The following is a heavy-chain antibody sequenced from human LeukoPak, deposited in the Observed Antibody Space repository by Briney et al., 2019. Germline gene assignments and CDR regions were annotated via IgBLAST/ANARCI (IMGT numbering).Heavy chain of an antibody. CDR1: VFTLGELS. D-gene: IGHD3-3*02. CDR3: ATGIFCATTTCPGYGNYYYFMDV. J-gene: IGHJ6*03. V-gene: IGHV1-24*01. CDR2: FDPKVGEA. Sequence: ASVKVSCQDSVFTLGELSMYWVRQAPRKALEWVGGFDPKVGEAVYVERFRGRVILTEDRPSNTAYMDLSSLGADDTAVYYCATGIFCATTTCPGYGNYYYFMDVWGEGTTVTV.